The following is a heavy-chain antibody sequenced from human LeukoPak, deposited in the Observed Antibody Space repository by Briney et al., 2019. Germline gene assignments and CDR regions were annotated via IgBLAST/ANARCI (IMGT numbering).Heavy chain of an antibody. CDR2: IGISSGNT. CDR1: GFPFIEYS. Sequence: GGSLRLSCTASGFPFIEYSMNWVRQAPGKGLEWISYIGISSGNTKYADSVKGRFTISADNAKNSLFLQMDSLRVEDTAVYYCARDHNYAFDNWGQGTLVSVSS. CDR3: ARDHNYAFDN. J-gene: IGHJ4*02. D-gene: IGHD5-18*01. V-gene: IGHV3-48*04.